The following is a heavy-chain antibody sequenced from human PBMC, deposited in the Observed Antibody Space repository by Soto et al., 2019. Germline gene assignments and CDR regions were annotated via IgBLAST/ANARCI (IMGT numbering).Heavy chain of an antibody. J-gene: IGHJ2*01. D-gene: IGHD6-25*01. CDR1: GFTFSSYS. CDR3: ARDPWDRRGYNWYFDL. Sequence: NPGGSLRLSCAASGFTFSSYSMNWVRQAPGKGLEWVSSISSSSSYIYYADSVKGRFTISRDNAKNSLYLQMNSLRAEDTAVYYCARDPWDRRGYNWYFDLWGRGTLVTVSS. CDR2: ISSSSSYI. V-gene: IGHV3-21*01.